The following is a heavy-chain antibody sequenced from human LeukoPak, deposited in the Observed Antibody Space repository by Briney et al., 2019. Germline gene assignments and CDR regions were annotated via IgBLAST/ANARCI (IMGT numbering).Heavy chain of an antibody. CDR3: ARDYGYGVTVMISDDY. V-gene: IGHV1-18*01. CDR2: ISGYNGNT. CDR1: GYTFNRYG. J-gene: IGHJ4*02. Sequence: ASVKDSCKASGYTFNRYGITWVRQAPGQGLEWMGWISGYNGNTNYAQKLQGRVTMTTDTSTSTAYMELRSLRSDDTAMYYCARDYGYGVTVMISDDYWGQGTLVTVSS. D-gene: IGHD5-12*01.